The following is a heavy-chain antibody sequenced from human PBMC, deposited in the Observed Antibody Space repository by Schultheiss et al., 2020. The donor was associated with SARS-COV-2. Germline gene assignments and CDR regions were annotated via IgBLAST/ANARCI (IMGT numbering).Heavy chain of an antibody. CDR1: GGSISSYY. J-gene: IGHJ3*02. CDR2: IYYSGST. V-gene: IGHV4-59*04. D-gene: IGHD6-13*01. Sequence: GSLRLSCTVSGGSISSYYWSWIRQHPGKGLEWIGYIYYSGSTYYNPSLKSRVTISVDTSKNQFSLKLSSVTAADTAVYYCAGGPYSSSGGGAFDIWGQGTMVTVSS. CDR3: AGGPYSSSGGGAFDI.